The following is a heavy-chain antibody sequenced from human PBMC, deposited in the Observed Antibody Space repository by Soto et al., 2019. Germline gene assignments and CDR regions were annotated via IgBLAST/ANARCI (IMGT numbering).Heavy chain of an antibody. CDR3: AKARYCSGGSCYFFDY. CDR1: GFTFSSYA. D-gene: IGHD2-15*01. CDR2: ISGSGGST. Sequence: GGSMSLSCAASGFTFSSYAMSWVRPAPGKGLEWVSAISGSGGSTYYADSVKGRFTISRDNSKNTLYLQMNSLRAEDTAVYYCAKARYCSGGSCYFFDYWGQGTLVTVSS. J-gene: IGHJ4*02. V-gene: IGHV3-23*01.